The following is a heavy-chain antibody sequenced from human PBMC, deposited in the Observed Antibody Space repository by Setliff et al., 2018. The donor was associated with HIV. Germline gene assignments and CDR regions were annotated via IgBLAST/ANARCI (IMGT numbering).Heavy chain of an antibody. CDR1: GFTFSSYG. Sequence: AGGSLRLSCAASGFTFSSYGMHWVRQAPGKGLEWVAVISYDGSNKYYADSVKGRFTISRDDSKNTLYLQMNSLRTEDTAVYYCAKPGGRGYFDSLLPYWYLDLWGRGTLVTVSS. CDR3: AKPGGRGYFDSLLPYWYLDL. J-gene: IGHJ2*01. CDR2: ISYDGSNK. V-gene: IGHV3-30*18. D-gene: IGHD3-9*01.